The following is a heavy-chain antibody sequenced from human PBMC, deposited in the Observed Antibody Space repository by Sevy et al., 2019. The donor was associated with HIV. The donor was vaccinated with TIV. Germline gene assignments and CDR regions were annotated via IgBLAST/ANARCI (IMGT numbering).Heavy chain of an antibody. D-gene: IGHD6-19*01. CDR2: IISFFDMT. J-gene: IGHJ4*02. CDR1: GGTFSRDG. V-gene: IGHV1-69*13. Sequence: ASVKVSCKASGGTFSRDGISWVRQAPGQGLEWMGGIISFFDMTNYAQKFQGRVTITADESTSTVYMELSSLRFEDTAVYYWARGGGSGWYYFDSWGQGTLVTVSS. CDR3: ARGGGSGWYYFDS.